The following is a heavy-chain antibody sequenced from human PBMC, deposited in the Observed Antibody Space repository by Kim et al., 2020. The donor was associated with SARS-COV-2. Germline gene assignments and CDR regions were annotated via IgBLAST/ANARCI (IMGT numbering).Heavy chain of an antibody. Sequence: KIDYADSVKGRFTISRDNPKNSVYLQMNSLRAEDTAVYYCATDSGYYTFQQWGQGTLVTVPS. V-gene: IGHV3-48*03. CDR3: ATDSGYYTFQQ. CDR2: KI. J-gene: IGHJ1*01. D-gene: IGHD3-22*01.